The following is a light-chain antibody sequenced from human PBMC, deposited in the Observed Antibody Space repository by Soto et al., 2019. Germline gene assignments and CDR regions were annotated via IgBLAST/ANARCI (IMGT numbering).Light chain of an antibody. V-gene: IGKV3-20*01. CDR1: QSVSNNY. CDR2: GAS. J-gene: IGKJ5*01. Sequence: EILMTQSPATLSVSPGERATLSCRASQSVSNNYLAWYPQKPGQAPRLLIYGASNRATGIPERFSGSGSGTDCTRTISRLEPEDFEVYYCLQYGSSPHTFGQGTRLEIK. CDR3: LQYGSSPHT.